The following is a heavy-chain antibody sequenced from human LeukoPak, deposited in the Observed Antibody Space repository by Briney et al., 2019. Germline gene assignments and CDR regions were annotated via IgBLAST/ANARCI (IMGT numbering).Heavy chain of an antibody. Sequence: SETLSLTCTVSGGSISSYYWSWIRQPAGKGLEWIGRIYTSGSTNYNPSLKSRVTMSVDTSKNQFSLKLSSVTAADTAVYYCATSPGYSSRNWFDPWGQGTLVTVSS. CDR2: IYTSGST. CDR1: GGSISSYY. CDR3: ATSPGYSSRNWFDP. V-gene: IGHV4-4*07. D-gene: IGHD6-13*01. J-gene: IGHJ5*02.